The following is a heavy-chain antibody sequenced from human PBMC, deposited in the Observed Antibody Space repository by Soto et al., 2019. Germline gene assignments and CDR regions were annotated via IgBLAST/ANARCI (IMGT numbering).Heavy chain of an antibody. J-gene: IGHJ3*02. D-gene: IGHD2-8*01. CDR1: GSTFSSFA. CDR2: ISNSGGSV. Sequence: EVQLLESGGGLVQHGGYLRLYCAASGSTFSSFAMSWVRQDPGKGLEWVSGISNSGGSVDYACSVKGRFTISIDKSKNKLSLEMNSLRAGYTALYYCAKGKWTYGSVSDIWAKGTMVTVSP. CDR3: AKGKWTYGSVSDI. V-gene: IGHV3-23*01.